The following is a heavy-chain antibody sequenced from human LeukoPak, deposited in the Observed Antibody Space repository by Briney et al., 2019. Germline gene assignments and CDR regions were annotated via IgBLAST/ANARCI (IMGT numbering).Heavy chain of an antibody. Sequence: GASVKVSCKASGYTFTSYGISWVRQAPGQGLEWMGWISAPNGNTTYAQKIQGRVTMTTDRSTSIAYMELRSLRSDDTAVYYCARDRLGSDSSSPQSVSFDYWGQGTLVTVSS. CDR2: ISAPNGNT. J-gene: IGHJ4*02. D-gene: IGHD6-13*01. V-gene: IGHV1-18*01. CDR3: ARDRLGSDSSSPQSVSFDY. CDR1: GYTFTSYG.